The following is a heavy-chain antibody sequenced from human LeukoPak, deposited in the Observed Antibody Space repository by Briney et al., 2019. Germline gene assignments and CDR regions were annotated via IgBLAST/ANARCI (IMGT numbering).Heavy chain of an antibody. V-gene: IGHV4-59*01. CDR2: IYYSGST. Sequence: KPSETLSLTCTVSGGSISSYYWSWIRQPPGKGLEWIGYIYYSGSTNYNPSLKSRVTISVDTSKNQFSLKLSSVTAADTAVYYCAREGGHDSPIDYWGQGTLVTVSS. D-gene: IGHD3-16*01. CDR3: AREGGHDSPIDY. CDR1: GGSISSYY. J-gene: IGHJ4*02.